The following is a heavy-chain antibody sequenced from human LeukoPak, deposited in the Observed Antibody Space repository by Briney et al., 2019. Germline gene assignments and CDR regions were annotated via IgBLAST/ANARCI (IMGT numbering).Heavy chain of an antibody. V-gene: IGHV4-4*07. CDR1: GGSISSYY. CDR2: IYTSGRT. D-gene: IGHD6-13*01. CDR3: ARQWQQLGIDY. Sequence: SETLSLTCTVSGGSISSYYWSWVRQPAGKGLEWIGRIYTSGRTDYNPSLKSRVTISVDTSKNQFSLKLSSVTAADTAVYYCARQWQQLGIDYWGQGTLVTVSS. J-gene: IGHJ4*02.